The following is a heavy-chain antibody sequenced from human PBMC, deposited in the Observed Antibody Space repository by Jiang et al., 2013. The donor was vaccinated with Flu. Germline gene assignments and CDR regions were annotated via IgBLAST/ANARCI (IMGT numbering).Heavy chain of an antibody. V-gene: IGHV5-10-1*01. J-gene: IGHJ4*02. CDR1: GYNFTNFW. CDR3: ARHSVGSSSNY. CDR2: IDPSDSYT. Sequence: GAEVKKPGESLRISCKASGYNFTNFWISWVRQMPGKGLEWMGKIDPSDSYTNYSPSFQGHVAISADKSISAAYLQWSSLKASDTAMYYCARHSVGSSSNYWGQGTLVTVSS. D-gene: IGHD6-6*01.